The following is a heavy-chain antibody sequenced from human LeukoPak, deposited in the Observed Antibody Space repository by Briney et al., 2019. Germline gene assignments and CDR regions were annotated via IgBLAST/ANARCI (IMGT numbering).Heavy chain of an antibody. Sequence: GASVKVSCKVSGYTLTELSMHWVRQAPGKGLEWMGGFDPEDGETIYAQKFQGRVTMTEDTSTDTAYMELSSLRSEDTAVYYCATSYWGPARHYYYYYGMDVWGQGTTVTASS. V-gene: IGHV1-24*01. CDR1: GYTLTELS. D-gene: IGHD7-27*01. J-gene: IGHJ6*02. CDR3: ATSYWGPARHYYYYYGMDV. CDR2: FDPEDGET.